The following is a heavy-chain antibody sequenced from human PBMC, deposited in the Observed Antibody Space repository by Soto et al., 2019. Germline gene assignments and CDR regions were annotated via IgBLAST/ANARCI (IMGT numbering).Heavy chain of an antibody. D-gene: IGHD3-22*01. V-gene: IGHV4-31*03. Sequence: QVQLQESGPGLVKPSQTLSLTCTVSGGSISSGGYYWTWIRQHPGKGLEWIGYIYYGGSTYYNPSLNSRVTISVDTSKNQFSLKLSSVTAADTAVYYCARDYHDSSGRFTFDYWGQGTLVTVSS. CDR1: GGSISSGGYY. J-gene: IGHJ4*02. CDR2: IYYGGST. CDR3: ARDYHDSSGRFTFDY.